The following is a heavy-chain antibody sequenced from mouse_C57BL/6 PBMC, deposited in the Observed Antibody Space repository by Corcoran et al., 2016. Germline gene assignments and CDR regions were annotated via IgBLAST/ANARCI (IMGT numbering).Heavy chain of an antibody. V-gene: IGHV3-6*01. CDR3: AREDDGRSYSYWYFDV. Sequence: DVQLQESGPGLVKPSQSLSLTCSVTGYSITSGYYWNWIRQYPGKKLEWMGYISYDGSNNYNPSRKNRISITRDTSKNQFFLTLNSVTTEDTSTDYCAREDDGRSYSYWYFDVWGTGTTVTVS. CDR2: ISYDGSN. D-gene: IGHD1-1*01. J-gene: IGHJ1*03. CDR1: GYSITSGYY.